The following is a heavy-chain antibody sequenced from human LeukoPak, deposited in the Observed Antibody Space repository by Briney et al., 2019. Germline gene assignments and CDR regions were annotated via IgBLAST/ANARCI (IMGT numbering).Heavy chain of an antibody. CDR2: ISSSGSTI. CDR1: GFTFSSYE. V-gene: IGHV3-48*03. Sequence: GGSLRLTCAASGFTFSSYEMNWVRQAPGKGLEWVSYISSSGSTIYYADSVKGRFTISRDNAKNSLYLQMNSLRAEDTAVYYCARDDSATPSIDWGQGTLVTVSS. D-gene: IGHD3-3*02. CDR3: ARDDSATPSID. J-gene: IGHJ4*02.